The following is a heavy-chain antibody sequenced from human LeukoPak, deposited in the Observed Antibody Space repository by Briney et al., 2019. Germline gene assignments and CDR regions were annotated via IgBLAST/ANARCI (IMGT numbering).Heavy chain of an antibody. V-gene: IGHV3-7*04. CDR1: GFTFSSRW. CDR3: ARVLGMVTTYDI. Sequence: PGRSLRLSRAFSGFTFSSRWMSGVPQAPGKGLQWVASKKQDGSEKHYVDSVRGRFTISRDNAENSLYLPMNSLRAEDRAVYYCARVLGMVTTYDIWGQGTMVTVSS. D-gene: IGHD5-24*01. J-gene: IGHJ3*02. CDR2: KKQDGSEK.